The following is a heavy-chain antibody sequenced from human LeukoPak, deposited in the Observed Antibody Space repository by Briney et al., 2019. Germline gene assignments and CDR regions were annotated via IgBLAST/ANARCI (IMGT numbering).Heavy chain of an antibody. CDR2: ISSSSSTI. CDR3: ARGDSSSGYYYYGMDV. CDR1: GFTFSTYS. Sequence: GGSLRLSCAASGFTFSTYSMNWVRQAPGKGLEWVSYISSSSSTIYYADSVKGRFTISRDNAKSSLFLQMNSLRAEDTAVYYCARGDSSSGYYYYGMDVWGQGTTVTVSS. V-gene: IGHV3-48*04. J-gene: IGHJ6*02. D-gene: IGHD5-18*01.